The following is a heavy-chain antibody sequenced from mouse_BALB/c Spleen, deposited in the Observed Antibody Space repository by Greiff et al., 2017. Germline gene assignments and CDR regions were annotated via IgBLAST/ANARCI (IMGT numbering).Heavy chain of an antibody. Sequence: EVMLVESGGGLVQPGGSLKLSCAASGFTFSSYGMSWVRQTPDKRLELVATINSNGGSTYYPDSVKGRFTISRDNAKNTLYLQMSSLKSEDTAMYYCARSHDGYHWYFDVWGAGTTVTVSS. CDR3: ARSHDGYHWYFDV. CDR2: INSNGGST. D-gene: IGHD2-3*01. J-gene: IGHJ1*01. V-gene: IGHV5-6-3*01. CDR1: GFTFSSYG.